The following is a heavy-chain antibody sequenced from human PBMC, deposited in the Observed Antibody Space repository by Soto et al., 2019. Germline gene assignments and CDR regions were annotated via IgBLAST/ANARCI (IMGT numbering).Heavy chain of an antibody. Sequence: QVQLVQSGAEVKKPGSSVKVSCKASGGTFSSYAITWVRQAPGQGLEWMGGIIPTFGTANYAQKVQARVTITADESTSTVYMELSSLRSEDTAVYYCARDRGPSSGYYPYWFDPWGQGTLVTVSS. CDR2: IIPTFGTA. J-gene: IGHJ5*02. D-gene: IGHD3-22*01. CDR3: ARDRGPSSGYYPYWFDP. CDR1: GGTFSSYA. V-gene: IGHV1-69*12.